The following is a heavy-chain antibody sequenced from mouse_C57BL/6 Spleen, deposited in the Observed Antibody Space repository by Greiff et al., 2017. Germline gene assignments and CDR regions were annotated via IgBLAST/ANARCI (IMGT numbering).Heavy chain of an antibody. CDR1: GSSFPSYY. D-gene: IGHD1-1*01. CDR3: ASITTVHYAMDY. Sequence: VQLQQSGPELVKPGASVKISCKASGSSFPSYYIHWVKQRTGQGLEWIGWIYPGSGHTKYNEKFKGEATLTEDTYSSTAYMQLSSLTSEDSSVDYGASITTVHYAMDYWGQGTSVTVSS. CDR2: IYPGSGHT. V-gene: IGHV1-66*01. J-gene: IGHJ4*01.